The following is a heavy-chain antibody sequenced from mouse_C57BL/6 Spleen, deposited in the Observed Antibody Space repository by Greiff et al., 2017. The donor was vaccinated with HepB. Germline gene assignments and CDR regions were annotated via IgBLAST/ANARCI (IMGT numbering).Heavy chain of an antibody. D-gene: IGHD1-1*01. CDR2: IYPGSGNT. CDR1: GYTFTDYY. CDR3: ARSGYYGSSYDDWYFDV. V-gene: IGHV1-76*01. J-gene: IGHJ1*03. Sequence: VKLQESGAELVRPGASVKLSCKASGYTFTDYYINWVKQRPGQGLEWIARIYPGSGNTYYNEKFKGKATLTAEKSSSTAYMQLSSLTSEDSAVYFCARSGYYGSSYDDWYFDVWGTGTTVTVSS.